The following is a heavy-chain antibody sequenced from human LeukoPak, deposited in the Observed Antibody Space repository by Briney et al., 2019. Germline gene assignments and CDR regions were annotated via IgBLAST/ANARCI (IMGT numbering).Heavy chain of an antibody. D-gene: IGHD4-17*01. V-gene: IGHV4-30-4*01. CDR2: IYYSGST. Sequence: SQTLSLTCTVSGGSISSGDYYWSWLRQPPGKGLEWIAYIYYSGSTYYNPSLKSRVTISVDTSKNQFSLKLSSVTAADTAVYYCATLYGDYERWFDPWGQGTLVTVSS. CDR1: GGSISSGDYY. CDR3: ATLYGDYERWFDP. J-gene: IGHJ5*02.